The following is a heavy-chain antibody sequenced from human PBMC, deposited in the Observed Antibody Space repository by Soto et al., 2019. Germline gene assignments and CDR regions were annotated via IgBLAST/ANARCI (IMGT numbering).Heavy chain of an antibody. Sequence: PGGSLRLSCAASGFTFSSYGMHWVRQAPGKGLEWVAVISYDGSNKYYADSVKGRFTISRDNSKNTLYLQMNSLRAEDTAVYYGAKDWGRYHGSGTYYKDSGRDVWGQGTTVTVSS. CDR1: GFTFSSYG. CDR3: AKDWGRYHGSGTYYKDSGRDV. CDR2: ISYDGSNK. V-gene: IGHV3-30*18. D-gene: IGHD3-10*01. J-gene: IGHJ6*02.